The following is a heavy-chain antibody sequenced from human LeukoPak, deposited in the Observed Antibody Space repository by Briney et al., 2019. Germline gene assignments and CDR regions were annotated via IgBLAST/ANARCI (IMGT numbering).Heavy chain of an antibody. Sequence: ASVKVSCKASGYTFNSYDISWVRQAPGQGLEWMAWISTYNGNTNYAQKVQGRATMTTDTSTSTAYMELRSLRSDDTAVYYCAGSLYSSSDYYYYYGMDVWGQGTTVTVSS. V-gene: IGHV1-18*01. CDR2: ISTYNGNT. D-gene: IGHD6-6*01. CDR1: GYTFNSYD. J-gene: IGHJ6*02. CDR3: AGSLYSSSDYYYYYGMDV.